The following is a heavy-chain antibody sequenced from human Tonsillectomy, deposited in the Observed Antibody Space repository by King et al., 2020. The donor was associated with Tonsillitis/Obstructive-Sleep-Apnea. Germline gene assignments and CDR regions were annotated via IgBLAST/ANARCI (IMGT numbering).Heavy chain of an antibody. D-gene: IGHD2-2*01. V-gene: IGHV4-31*03. J-gene: IGHJ6*03. Sequence: VQLQESGPGLVKPSQTLSLTCTVSGSSISSGGYYWSWIRQHPGKGLEWIGYIYYSGSTYYNPSLKSRVTISVDTSKSQFSLKLSSVTAADTAVYYCARSGYCSRTSCGIFYYMDVWGKGTTVTVSS. CDR3: ARSGYCSRTSCGIFYYMDV. CDR2: IYYSGST. CDR1: GSSISSGGYY.